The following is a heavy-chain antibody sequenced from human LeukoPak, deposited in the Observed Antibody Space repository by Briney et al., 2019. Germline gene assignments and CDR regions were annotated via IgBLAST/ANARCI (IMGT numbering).Heavy chain of an antibody. CDR2: INPNSGDT. Sequence: ASVMVSCKASGYTFTGYSMHWVRQAPGQGLEWMGWINPNSGDTNYAQKFQDRVTLTRDTSINTAYMELTNLKSDDTAVYYCAGPSGDYYNWFDPWGQGTLVTVSS. CDR1: GYTFTGYS. CDR3: AGPSGDYYNWFDP. V-gene: IGHV1-2*02. D-gene: IGHD2-21*02. J-gene: IGHJ5*01.